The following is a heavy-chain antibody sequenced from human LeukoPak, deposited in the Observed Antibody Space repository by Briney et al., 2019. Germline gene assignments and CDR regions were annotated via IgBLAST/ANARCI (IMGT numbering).Heavy chain of an antibody. Sequence: ASVKVSCKASGYTFTSYYMHWVRQAPGQGLEWMGIINPSGGSTSYAQKFRGRVTMTRDMSTSTVYMELSSLRSEDTAVYYCARSVPNYYDSSGYHDAFDIWGQGTMVTISS. CDR2: INPSGGST. V-gene: IGHV1-46*01. D-gene: IGHD3-22*01. CDR1: GYTFTSYY. CDR3: ARSVPNYYDSSGYHDAFDI. J-gene: IGHJ3*02.